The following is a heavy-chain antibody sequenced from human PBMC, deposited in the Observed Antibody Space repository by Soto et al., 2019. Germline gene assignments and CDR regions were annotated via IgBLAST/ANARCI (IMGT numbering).Heavy chain of an antibody. D-gene: IGHD6-19*01. CDR1: GFTFDDYG. Sequence: SLRRSCAASGFTFDDYGMHWVRQGPGKGLEWVSGISWNSGSIGYAEFVKGRFTISRDNAKNSLYLQMNSLRAEDTALYFCAKSNNTGWFYFDYWGQGTLVTVSS. CDR2: ISWNSGSI. J-gene: IGHJ4*02. CDR3: AKSNNTGWFYFDY. V-gene: IGHV3-9*01.